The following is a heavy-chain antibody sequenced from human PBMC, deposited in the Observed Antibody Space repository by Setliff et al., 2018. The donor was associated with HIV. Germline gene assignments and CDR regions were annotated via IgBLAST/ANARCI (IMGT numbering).Heavy chain of an antibody. J-gene: IGHJ4*02. V-gene: IGHV3-30*07. CDR3: TKGVQRLRPYYFDS. CDR2: ISYDGSRT. CDR1: GFTSRTFA. D-gene: IGHD4-17*01. Sequence: GGSLRLSCVASGFTSRTFAMHWVRQAPGKGLEWVSVISYDGSRTYYADSVKGRFTISRDNSKNTLYLQMKSLRVEDTAIYYCTKGVQRLRPYYFDSWGQGTLVTVSS.